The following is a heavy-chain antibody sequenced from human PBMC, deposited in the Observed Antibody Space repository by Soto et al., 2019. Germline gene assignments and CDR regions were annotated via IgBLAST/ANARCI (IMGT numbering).Heavy chain of an antibody. Sequence: QLQLQESGPGLVKPSETLSLTCTVSGGSISSSSYYWGWIRQPPGKGLEWIGSIYYSGSTYYNPSLKSRVTISVDTSKNQFSLKLSSVTAADTAVYYCARHPLTRNYYDSSGYPNTLDYWGQGTLVTVSS. D-gene: IGHD3-22*01. CDR2: IYYSGST. CDR1: GGSISSSSYY. V-gene: IGHV4-39*01. J-gene: IGHJ4*02. CDR3: ARHPLTRNYYDSSGYPNTLDY.